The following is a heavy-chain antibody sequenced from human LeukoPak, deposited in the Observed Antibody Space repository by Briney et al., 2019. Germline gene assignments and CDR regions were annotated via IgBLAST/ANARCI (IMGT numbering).Heavy chain of an antibody. V-gene: IGHV3-30*03. J-gene: IGHJ4*02. CDR3: ARVNSGIAAGSTDY. Sequence: GGSLRLSCAASGFTFSSYGMHWVRQAPGKGLEWVAVISYDGSNKYYADSVKGRFTISRDNSKNTLYLQMNSLRAEDTAVYYCARVNSGIAAGSTDYWGQGTLVTVSS. D-gene: IGHD6-13*01. CDR1: GFTFSSYG. CDR2: ISYDGSNK.